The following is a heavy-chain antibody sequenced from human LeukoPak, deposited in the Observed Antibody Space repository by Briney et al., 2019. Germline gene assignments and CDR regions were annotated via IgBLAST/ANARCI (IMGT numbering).Heavy chain of an antibody. D-gene: IGHD6-13*01. CDR3: ARLSSWFHY. Sequence: PSETLSLTCTVSGGSISTSYWSWIRQPPGKGLEWIGYIFYSRSTYYNPSLKSRVTMSIDTSKNQFSLKLSSVTAADTAVYYCARLSSWFHYWGQGTLVTVSS. CDR2: IFYSRST. J-gene: IGHJ4*02. V-gene: IGHV4-59*08. CDR1: GGSISTSY.